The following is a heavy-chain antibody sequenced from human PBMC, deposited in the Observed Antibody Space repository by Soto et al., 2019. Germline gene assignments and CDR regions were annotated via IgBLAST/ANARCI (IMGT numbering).Heavy chain of an antibody. CDR1: GGSISSGGYS. CDR2: IYHSWST. CDR3: AAGGGLPRYY. V-gene: IGHV4-30-2*01. D-gene: IGHD5-12*01. Sequence: QLQLQESGSGLVKPSQTLSLTCAVSGGSISSGGYSWSWIRQPPGKGLEWIGYIYHSWSTYYNPSLKSRVTISVDRAKNQFSLKLSSVPAADTAVYYCAAGGGLPRYYWGQGTLVTVSS. J-gene: IGHJ4*02.